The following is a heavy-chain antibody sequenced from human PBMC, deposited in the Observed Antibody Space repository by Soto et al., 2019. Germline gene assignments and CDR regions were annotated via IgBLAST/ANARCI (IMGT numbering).Heavy chain of an antibody. J-gene: IGHJ4*02. V-gene: IGHV3-53*01. D-gene: IGHD3-10*01. CDR3: ATAPGGGGY. CDR1: GFTVSNNY. Sequence: EVQLVESGGGLIQPGGSLRLSCAVSGFTVSNNYMSWVRQAPGKGLEGVSVIYSGGYTAYGDSVKGRFTISRDNSKNTLYTQINGPRHADTGVYDWATAPGGGGYWGQGTLVTVSS. CDR2: IYSGGYT.